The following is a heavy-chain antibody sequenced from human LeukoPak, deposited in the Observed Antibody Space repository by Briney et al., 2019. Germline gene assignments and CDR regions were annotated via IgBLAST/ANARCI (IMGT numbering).Heavy chain of an antibody. CDR3: ARGYRGEYYFAY. Sequence: GGSLRLSCAASGFAVSSNYMSWVRQAPGKGLEWVSVIYSGGSTYYADSVKGRFTISRDNSKNTLYLQMNSLRAEDTAVYYCARGYRGEYYFAYWGQGTLVTVSS. CDR2: IYSGGST. CDR1: GFAVSSNY. V-gene: IGHV3-66*01. D-gene: IGHD3-10*01. J-gene: IGHJ4*02.